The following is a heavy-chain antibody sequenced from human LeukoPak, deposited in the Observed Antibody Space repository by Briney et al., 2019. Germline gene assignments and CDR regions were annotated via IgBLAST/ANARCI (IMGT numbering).Heavy chain of an antibody. CDR3: GRECIVGIASDY. CDR1: AHNLKIYW. D-gene: IGHD2-21*01. CDR2: IDSDGSST. J-gene: IGHJ4*02. Sequence: LSGGSLTLSCAASAHNLKIYWMLCLRQAPRKGLVCITIIDSDGSSTSYADSVKGRFTTTRDNAKNTRYLLTHSLRSEDTAVYYCGRECIVGIASDYWGQGTLVTVSS. V-gene: IGHV3-74*01.